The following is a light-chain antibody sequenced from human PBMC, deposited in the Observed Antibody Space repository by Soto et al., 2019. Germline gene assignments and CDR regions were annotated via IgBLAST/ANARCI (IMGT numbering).Light chain of an antibody. Sequence: EIVMTQSPATLSVSPGERATLSCRASQSVSSNLAWYQQKPGQAPRLLIHGASTRATGIPARFSGSGSGTEFTLTISSLQSEDLAVYYCQQYNNWPPWTFGQGTKVEIK. CDR1: QSVSSN. CDR2: GAS. V-gene: IGKV3-15*01. J-gene: IGKJ1*01. CDR3: QQYNNWPPWT.